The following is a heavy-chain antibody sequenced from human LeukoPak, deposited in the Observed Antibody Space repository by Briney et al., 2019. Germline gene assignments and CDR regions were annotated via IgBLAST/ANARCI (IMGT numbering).Heavy chain of an antibody. CDR1: GYSFTSYW. CDR3: ARGYCSGGSCIAFDP. V-gene: IGHV5-51*01. J-gene: IGHJ5*02. CDR2: IYPGDSDT. D-gene: IGHD2-15*01. Sequence: GESLKISYKGSGYSFTSYWIGWVRQMPGKGLEWMGIIYPGDSDTRYSPSFQGQVTISADKSISTAYLQWSGLKASDTAMYYCARGYCSGGSCIAFDPWGQGTLVTVSS.